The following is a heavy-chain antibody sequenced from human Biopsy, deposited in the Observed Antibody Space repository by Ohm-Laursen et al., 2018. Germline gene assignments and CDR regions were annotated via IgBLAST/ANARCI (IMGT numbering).Heavy chain of an antibody. CDR2: IYSGGNT. J-gene: IGHJ4*02. V-gene: IGHV4-59*01. CDR1: GGSIGSFY. D-gene: IGHD6-19*01. CDR3: ARGRRTSGWPYFAN. Sequence: SETLSLTCTVSGGSIGSFYWSWIRQPPGQGLEYIGFIYSGGNTNYNPSLQNRVTMSVDTSKNQFSLKLSSVIAADTAVYYCARGRRTSGWPYFANWGQGTLVIVSS.